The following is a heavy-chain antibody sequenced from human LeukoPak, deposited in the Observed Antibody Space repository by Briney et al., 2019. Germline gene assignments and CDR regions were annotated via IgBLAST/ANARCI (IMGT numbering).Heavy chain of an antibody. D-gene: IGHD1-26*01. J-gene: IGHJ4*02. CDR2: IYTSGST. CDR3: WGGSGSYRPLHFFDY. Sequence: SESLSLTCSVSGGSFSNYYWSWIRQPAGKGLEWIGRIYTSGSTNYNPFFKSRVTMSLDTSQKEVSLTLNYMTAADTAAYFYWGGSGSYRPLHFFDYWGQGILVTVSS. CDR1: GGSFSNYY. V-gene: IGHV4-4*07.